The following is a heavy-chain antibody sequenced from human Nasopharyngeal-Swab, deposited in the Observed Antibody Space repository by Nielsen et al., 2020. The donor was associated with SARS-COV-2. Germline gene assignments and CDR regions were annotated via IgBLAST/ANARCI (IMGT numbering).Heavy chain of an antibody. CDR2: INPSGGST. CDR3: ARAEMRTTVTTYWNY. V-gene: IGHV1-46*01. D-gene: IGHD4-17*01. CDR1: GYTFISYY. J-gene: IGHJ4*02. Sequence: ASVKVSCKASGYTFISYYMHWVRQAPGQGLEWMGIINPSGGSTSYAQKFQGRVTMTRDTSTSTVYMELSSLRSEDTAVYYCARAEMRTTVTTYWNYWGQGTLVTVSS.